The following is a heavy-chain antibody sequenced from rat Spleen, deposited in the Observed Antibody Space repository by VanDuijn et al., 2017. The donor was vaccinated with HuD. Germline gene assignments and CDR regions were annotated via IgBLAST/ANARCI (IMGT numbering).Heavy chain of an antibody. CDR1: GFTFSDYY. D-gene: IGHD1-9*01. J-gene: IGHJ2*01. Sequence: EVQLVESDGGLVQPGRSLKLSCAASGFTFSDYYMAWVRQAPTKGLEWVATISTSGGSTYYRDSVKGRFTISRDNAKSTLYLQMNSLRSEDTATYYCARRHYGYTDYFDYWGQGVMVTVSS. CDR3: ARRHYGYTDYFDY. V-gene: IGHV5-25*01. CDR2: ISTSGGST.